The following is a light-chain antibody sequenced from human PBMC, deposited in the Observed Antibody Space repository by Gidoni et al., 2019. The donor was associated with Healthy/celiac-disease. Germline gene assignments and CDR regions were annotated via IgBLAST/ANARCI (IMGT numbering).Light chain of an antibody. Sequence: DIQMTQSPSSLSASVGERVTITCQASQDISNYLNWYQQKPGKAPKLLIYDASNLETGGPSSFSGSGSGTDFTFTISSLQPEDIATYYCQQYDNLPLTVGGGTKVEIK. CDR2: DAS. CDR1: QDISNY. V-gene: IGKV1-33*01. CDR3: QQYDNLPLT. J-gene: IGKJ4*01.